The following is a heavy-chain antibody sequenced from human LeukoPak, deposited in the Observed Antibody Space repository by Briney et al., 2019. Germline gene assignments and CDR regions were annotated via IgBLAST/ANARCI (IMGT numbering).Heavy chain of an antibody. J-gene: IGHJ4*02. CDR3: ARELVAYYFDY. V-gene: IGHV3-66*01. CDR2: IYSGGST. D-gene: IGHD2-8*02. CDR1: GFTVSSNY. Sequence: GGSLRLSRAASGFTVSSNYMSWVRQAPGKGLEWVSVIYSGGSTYYADSVKGRFTISRDNSKNTLYLQMNSLRAEDTAVYYCARELVAYYFDYWGQGTLVTVSS.